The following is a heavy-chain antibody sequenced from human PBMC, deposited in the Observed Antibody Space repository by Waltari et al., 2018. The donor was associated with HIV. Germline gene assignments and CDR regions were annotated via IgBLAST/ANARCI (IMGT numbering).Heavy chain of an antibody. D-gene: IGHD2-2*02. CDR3: ARGGHCSGISCYTGDYSYGLDV. Sequence: EVQLVESGGGLVQPGGSLRLSCAASGFTFSSYWIHWVRQAPGKGLVCVSRINTDGSSTSYADSVKGRFTISRDNAKNTLYLQMNSLRAEDTAVYYCARGGHCSGISCYTGDYSYGLDVWGQGTTVTVSS. CDR2: INTDGSST. CDR1: GFTFSSYW. J-gene: IGHJ6*02. V-gene: IGHV3-74*01.